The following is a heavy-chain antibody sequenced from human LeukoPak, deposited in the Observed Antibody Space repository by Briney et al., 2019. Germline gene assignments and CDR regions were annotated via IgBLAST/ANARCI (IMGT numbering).Heavy chain of an antibody. CDR1: GGTFSNYA. J-gene: IGHJ4*02. CDR2: IIPIFGTA. V-gene: IGHV1-69*06. Sequence: SVKVSCKASGGTFSNYAISWVRQAPGQGLEWMGGIIPIFGTANYAQKFQGRVTITADKSTSTAYMELSSLRSEDTAVYYCARQRTPGDFYFDYWGQGTLVTVSS. CDR3: ARQRTPGDFYFDY. D-gene: IGHD7-27*01.